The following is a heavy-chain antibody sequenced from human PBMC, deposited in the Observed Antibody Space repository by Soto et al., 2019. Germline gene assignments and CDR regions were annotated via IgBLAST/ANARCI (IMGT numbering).Heavy chain of an antibody. V-gene: IGHV3-11*01. J-gene: IGHJ5*02. CDR3: ARRLTGRPTGDWFDP. CDR2: ISSGGGTS. D-gene: IGHD1-20*01. Sequence: VQLVESGGGLVKPGGSLRLSCAASGFIFSDYYMTWIRQAPGKGLEWISDISSGGGTSYFADSVRGRFTISRDNANNSLYLQMNNLRAEDTAIYYCARRLTGRPTGDWFDPWGPGTLVTVSS. CDR1: GFIFSDYY.